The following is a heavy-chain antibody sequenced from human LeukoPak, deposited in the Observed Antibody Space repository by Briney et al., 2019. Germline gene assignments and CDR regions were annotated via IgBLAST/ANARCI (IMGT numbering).Heavy chain of an antibody. Sequence: PSETLSLTCAVYGGSFSGYYWSWIRQPPGKGLEWIGEINHSGSTNYNPSLKSRVTISVDTSKNQFSLKLSSVTAADTAVYYCARGGWFDPWGQGTLVTGSS. CDR2: INHSGST. CDR3: ARGGWFDP. CDR1: GGSFSGYY. V-gene: IGHV4-34*01. J-gene: IGHJ5*02.